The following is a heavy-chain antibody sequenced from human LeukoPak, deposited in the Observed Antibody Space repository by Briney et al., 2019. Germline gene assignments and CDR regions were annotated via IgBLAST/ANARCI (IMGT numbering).Heavy chain of an antibody. CDR2: ISYDGSNK. D-gene: IGHD3-22*01. V-gene: IGHV3-30-3*01. CDR3: ARGSYYDSSDPDDAFDI. Sequence: GRSLRLSCAASGFTFSSYAMHWVRQAPGKGLEWVAVISYDGSNKYYADSVKGRFTISRDNSKNTLYLQMNSLRAEDTAVYYCARGSYYDSSDPDDAFDIWGQGTMVTVSS. J-gene: IGHJ3*02. CDR1: GFTFSSYA.